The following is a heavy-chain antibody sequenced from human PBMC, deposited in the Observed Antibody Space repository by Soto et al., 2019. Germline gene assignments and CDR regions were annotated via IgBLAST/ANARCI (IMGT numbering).Heavy chain of an antibody. CDR2: IIPIFNTA. CDR1: GGTLSNYA. V-gene: IGHV1-69*01. CDR3: ARVRPTDYEGNYNNGMDV. Sequence: QVQLVQSGAEVKKPGSSVKVSCKASGGTLSNYAFTWVRQAPGQGLEWMGGIIPIFNTANYAQRFQGRVTITADESTSTAYMELNSLRPEDTAVYYCARVRPTDYEGNYNNGMDVWGQGTPVTVSS. J-gene: IGHJ6*02. D-gene: IGHD4-17*01.